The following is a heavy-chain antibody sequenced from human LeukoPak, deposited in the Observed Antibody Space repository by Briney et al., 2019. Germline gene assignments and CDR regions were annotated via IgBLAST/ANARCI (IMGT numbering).Heavy chain of an antibody. Sequence: GGSLRLSCAASGFTFSSSDMHWVRQAPGKGLEWVAVISFDGSNKNYADSVKGRFTISRDNSKNTLYLQMNSLRTEDTAVYYCAKERGAEAGTVYFDYWGQGTLVTVSS. J-gene: IGHJ4*02. CDR1: GFTFSSSD. CDR2: ISFDGSNK. V-gene: IGHV3-30*18. CDR3: AKERGAEAGTVYFDY. D-gene: IGHD6-13*01.